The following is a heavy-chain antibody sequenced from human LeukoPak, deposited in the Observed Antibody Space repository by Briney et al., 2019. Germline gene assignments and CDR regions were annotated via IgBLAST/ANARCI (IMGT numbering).Heavy chain of an antibody. Sequence: GGSLRLSCAASGFTFGNFWMHWVRQAPGKGLEWVSRINTEGTSTNYADSVKGRFTISRDNAKNSLYLQMNSLRAEDTAVYYCAKVAKYYYGSETYFFFEDWGQGTLVTVSS. J-gene: IGHJ4*02. CDR2: INTEGTST. CDR1: GFTFGNFW. D-gene: IGHD3-10*01. CDR3: AKVAKYYYGSETYFFFED. V-gene: IGHV3-74*01.